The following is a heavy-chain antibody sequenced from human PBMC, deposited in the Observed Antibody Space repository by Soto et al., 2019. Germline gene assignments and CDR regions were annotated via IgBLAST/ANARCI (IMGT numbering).Heavy chain of an antibody. V-gene: IGHV3-23*01. J-gene: IGHJ3*01. CDR2: ISFSGGTT. D-gene: IGHD5-12*01. Sequence: EVQLLDSGGGLVQPGGSLRLSCAASGFAFSTYAMSWVRQAPGQGLEWVSSISFSGGTTYYADSVKGRLTISRDNSKNILYLQMTSLRAEDTAIYFCAKEWARNAFDVWGKETMVTVSS. CDR3: AKEWARNAFDV. CDR1: GFAFSTYA.